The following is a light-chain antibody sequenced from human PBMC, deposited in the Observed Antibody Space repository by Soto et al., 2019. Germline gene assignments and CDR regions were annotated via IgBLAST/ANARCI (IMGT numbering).Light chain of an antibody. Sequence: IQLTQSPSSLSASVGDRVTITCRASQGIGSYLAWYQQKPGKAPKLLIYAASTLQSGVPSRFSGSGSGTDFTLTISSLQPEVFATYYCQLLNSYPTFGGGTKVEIK. V-gene: IGKV1-9*01. CDR2: AAS. CDR1: QGIGSY. CDR3: QLLNSYPT. J-gene: IGKJ4*01.